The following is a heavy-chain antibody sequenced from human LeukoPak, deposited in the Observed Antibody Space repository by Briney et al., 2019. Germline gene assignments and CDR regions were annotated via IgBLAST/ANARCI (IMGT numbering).Heavy chain of an antibody. Sequence: TGGSLRLSCAASGFTFSCYWMHWVRQAPGKGLVWVSRINSDGSSTNYADSVKGRFTISRDNAKNTLYVQMNSLRAEDTAVYYCARPRHQYYDILTGYNNNWFDPWGQGTLVTVSS. CDR2: INSDGSST. V-gene: IGHV3-74*01. J-gene: IGHJ5*02. D-gene: IGHD3-9*01. CDR1: GFTFSCYW. CDR3: ARPRHQYYDILTGYNNNWFDP.